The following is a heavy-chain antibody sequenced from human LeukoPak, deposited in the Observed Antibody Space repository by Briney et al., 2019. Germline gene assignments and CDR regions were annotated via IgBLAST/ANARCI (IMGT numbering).Heavy chain of an antibody. CDR2: INHSGST. CDR3: ARGRYYGSGSTHRFAY. D-gene: IGHD3-10*01. J-gene: IGHJ4*02. Sequence: PSETLSLTCAVYGGSFSGYYWSWIRQPPGKGLEWIGEINHSGSTNYNPSLKSRVTISVDTSKNQFSLKLSSVTAADTAVYYCARGRYYGSGSTHRFAYWGQGTLVTVSS. V-gene: IGHV4-34*01. CDR1: GGSFSGYY.